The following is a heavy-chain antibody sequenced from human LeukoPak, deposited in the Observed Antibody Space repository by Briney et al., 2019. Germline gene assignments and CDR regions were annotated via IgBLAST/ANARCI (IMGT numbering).Heavy chain of an antibody. J-gene: IGHJ4*02. CDR1: GGSFSGYY. Sequence: SETLSLTCAVYGGSFSGYYWSWIRQPPGKGLEWIGEINHSGSTNYNPSLKSRVTISVDTSKNQFSLKLSSVTAADTAVYYCARGSSLFDYWGQGTLVTVSS. CDR2: INHSGST. V-gene: IGHV4-34*01. CDR3: ARGSSLFDY.